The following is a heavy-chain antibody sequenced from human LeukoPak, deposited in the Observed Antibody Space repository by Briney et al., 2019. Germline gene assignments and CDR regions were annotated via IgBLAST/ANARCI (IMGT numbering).Heavy chain of an antibody. D-gene: IGHD5-12*01. CDR3: ARGGSSGNDYSSFDI. CDR1: GLTVSSNY. J-gene: IGHJ3*02. Sequence: GGSLRLSCAASGLTVSSNYMSWVRQAPGKGLQCVSVIYSGGSTYYSDSVKGRFTISRHNSKNTLYLQVNSLRAEDTAVYFCARGGSSGNDYSSFDIWGQGTTVTVSS. CDR2: IYSGGST. V-gene: IGHV3-53*04.